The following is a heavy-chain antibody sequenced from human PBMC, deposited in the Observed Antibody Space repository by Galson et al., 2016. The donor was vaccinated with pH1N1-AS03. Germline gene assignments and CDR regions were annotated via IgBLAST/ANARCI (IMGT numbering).Heavy chain of an antibody. J-gene: IGHJ4*02. Sequence: SGAEVQQPGESLRISCKGSGYSFTNYWINWVRQMPGKGLEWMGRFDPSDSHTSYSPSFQGHVTFSADKSINTAYLQWSSLKSSDTAIYYCARGYSGFGFVYWGQGTLVTVSS. D-gene: IGHD5-12*01. V-gene: IGHV5-10-1*01. CDR1: GYSFTNYW. CDR2: FDPSDSHT. CDR3: ARGYSGFGFVY.